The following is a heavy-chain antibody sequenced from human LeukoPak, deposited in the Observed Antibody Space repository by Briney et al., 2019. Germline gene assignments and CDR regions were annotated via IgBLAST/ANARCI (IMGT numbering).Heavy chain of an antibody. D-gene: IGHD5-18*01. Sequence: GGSLRLSCAASGFTFSSYSMNWVRQAPGKGLEWVSSISSSSSYIYYADSVKGRFTISRDNAKNSLYLQMNSLRAEDTAAYCCASIGYSYGYSLKRTKTYFDYWGQGTLVTVSS. J-gene: IGHJ4*02. CDR1: GFTFSSYS. V-gene: IGHV3-21*01. CDR3: ASIGYSYGYSLKRTKTYFDY. CDR2: ISSSSSYI.